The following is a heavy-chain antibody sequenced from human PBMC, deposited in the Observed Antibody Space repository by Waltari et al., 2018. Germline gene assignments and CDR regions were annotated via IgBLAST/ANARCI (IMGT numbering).Heavy chain of an antibody. Sequence: QMQESGPGLVKPSETLSLMCSVSDFSISSGFYWGWLRQSPGKGLEWIGSISDSGTTSYNPSLQSRVTISIDTSKKQFSLKLGSVTAADTAVFYCAREAGSGIDWYHDYWGQGILVTVSS. CDR3: AREAGSGIDWYHDY. J-gene: IGHJ4*02. D-gene: IGHD3-9*01. V-gene: IGHV4-38-2*02. CDR2: ISDSGTT. CDR1: DFSISSGFY.